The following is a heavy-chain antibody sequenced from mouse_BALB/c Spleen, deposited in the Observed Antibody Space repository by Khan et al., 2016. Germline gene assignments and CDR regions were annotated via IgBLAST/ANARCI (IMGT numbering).Heavy chain of an antibody. V-gene: IGHV5-12-2*01. J-gene: IGHJ4*01. CDR2: ISNGGGST. Sequence: EVELVESGGDLVQPGGSLKLSCAASGFTFSSYAMSWVRQTPEKRLEWVAYISNGGGSTHYLDTVTGRFTISRDNAKNTLYLQMSSLKSEDTAMYYCTRRGYYRHDAVMDYWGQGTSVTVSS. CDR1: GFTFSSYA. D-gene: IGHD2-14*01. CDR3: TRRGYYRHDAVMDY.